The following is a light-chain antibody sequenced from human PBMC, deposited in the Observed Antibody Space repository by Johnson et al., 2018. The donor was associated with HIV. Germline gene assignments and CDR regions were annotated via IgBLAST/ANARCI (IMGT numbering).Light chain of an antibody. J-gene: IGLJ1*01. V-gene: IGLV1-51*01. CDR1: SSNIGNNY. CDR3: GTWDSSLSVLYV. Sequence: QSVLTQPPSVSAAPGQKVTISCSGSSSNIGNNYVSWFQQLPGTAPKLLIYDNDKRPSGIPDRFSGSKSGPSATLGITGLQTGDEADYYCGTWDSSLSVLYVFGTGTKVTVL. CDR2: DND.